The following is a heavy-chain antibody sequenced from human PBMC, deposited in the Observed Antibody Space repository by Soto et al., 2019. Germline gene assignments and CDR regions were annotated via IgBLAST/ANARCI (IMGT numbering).Heavy chain of an antibody. CDR2: IKSKNDGGTT. D-gene: IGHD5-12*01. V-gene: IGHV3-15*07. CDR3: ARDYYRFNSGYGFSMDV. Sequence: PGGSLRLSCAASGFTFSNAWVNWVRQAPGEGVEGVGRIKSKNDGGTTDYAAPVKGRFTISRDDSKNTLYLQMNSLRAEDPAVYYCARDYYRFNSGYGFSMDVWGQGTTVTVSS. J-gene: IGHJ6*02. CDR1: GFTFSNAW.